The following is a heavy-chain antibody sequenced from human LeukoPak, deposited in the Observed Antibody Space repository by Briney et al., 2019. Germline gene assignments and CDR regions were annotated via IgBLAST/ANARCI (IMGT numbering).Heavy chain of an antibody. J-gene: IGHJ5*02. Sequence: PSETLSLTCTVSGGSISSYYWSWIRQPPGKGLEWIGYIYYSGSTNYNPSLKSRVTISVDTSKNQFSLKLSSVTAADTAVYYCARAYYDFWSGYNSPVGFDPWGQGTLVTVSS. CDR3: ARAYYDFWSGYNSPVGFDP. D-gene: IGHD3-3*01. CDR1: GGSISSYY. V-gene: IGHV4-59*01. CDR2: IYYSGST.